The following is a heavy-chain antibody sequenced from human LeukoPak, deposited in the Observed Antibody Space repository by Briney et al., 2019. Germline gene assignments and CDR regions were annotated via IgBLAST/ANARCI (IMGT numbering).Heavy chain of an antibody. D-gene: IGHD2-21*02. Sequence: SETLSLTCTVSGASVSSASYWTWIRQPPGKGVEWIAHIYNGVNTNYNPSLKSRVTISVDTSKNQFSLKLSSVTAADTAVYYCAREYCGGDCYLYYYYGMDVWGQGTTVTVSS. CDR1: GASVSSASY. V-gene: IGHV4-61*01. J-gene: IGHJ6*02. CDR2: IYNGVNT. CDR3: AREYCGGDCYLYYYYGMDV.